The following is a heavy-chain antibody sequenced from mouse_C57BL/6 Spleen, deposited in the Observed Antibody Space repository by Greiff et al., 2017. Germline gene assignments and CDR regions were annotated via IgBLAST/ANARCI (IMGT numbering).Heavy chain of an antibody. CDR3: ARAQATLYAMDY. CDR2: INPSSGYT. Sequence: VQLPQSGAELARPGASVKMSCKASGYTFTSYKMHWVKQRPGQGLEWIGYINPSSGYTKYNQKFKDKATLTADKSSSTAYMQLSSLTSEDSAVYYCARAQATLYAMDYWGQGTSVTVSS. V-gene: IGHV1-4*01. D-gene: IGHD3-2*02. CDR1: GYTFTSYK. J-gene: IGHJ4*01.